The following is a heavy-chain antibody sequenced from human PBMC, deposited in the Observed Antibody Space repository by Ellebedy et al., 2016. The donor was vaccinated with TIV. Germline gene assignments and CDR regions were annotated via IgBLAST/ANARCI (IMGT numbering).Heavy chain of an antibody. CDR3: ARDQNDYGYDAFDI. D-gene: IGHD4-17*01. V-gene: IGHV4-31*03. CDR2: IFHTGKT. CDR1: GDSITVGGYY. J-gene: IGHJ3*02. Sequence: SETLSLXCTVSGDSITVGGYYWNWIRQHPAKGLEWIGYIFHTGKTYYNPSLKSRVTMSVDTSKTQFSLRLTSVTAADTAVYYCARDQNDYGYDAFDIWGQGIMVTVSS.